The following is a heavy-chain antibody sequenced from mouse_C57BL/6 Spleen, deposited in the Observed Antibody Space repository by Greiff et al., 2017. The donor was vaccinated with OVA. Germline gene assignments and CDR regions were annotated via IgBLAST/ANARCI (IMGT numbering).Heavy chain of an antibody. V-gene: IGHV1-82*01. CDR3: AREVTGTNYFDY. D-gene: IGHD4-1*01. CDR1: GYAFSSSW. J-gene: IGHJ2*01. CDR2: IYPGDGDT. Sequence: VQGVESGPELVKPGASVKISCKAYGYAFSSSWMNWVKQRPGKGLEWIGRIYPGDGDTNYNGKFKGKATLTADKSSSTAYMQLTSLTSEDSAVYFCAREVTGTNYFDYWGQGTTLTVSS.